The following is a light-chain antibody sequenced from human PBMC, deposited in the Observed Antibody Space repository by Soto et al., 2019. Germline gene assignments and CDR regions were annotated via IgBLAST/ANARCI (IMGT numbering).Light chain of an antibody. Sequence: DIQMTHSPPTLSASVGCRVNITCRASQSISIWLAWYKQKPGKAPKLLLYKASSLESGVPSRLSGSGSGTDFTLTISSMKPEDFATYYCQQYNSYSTFGHGTKVDIK. J-gene: IGKJ1*01. V-gene: IGKV1-5*03. CDR2: KAS. CDR3: QQYNSYST. CDR1: QSISIW.